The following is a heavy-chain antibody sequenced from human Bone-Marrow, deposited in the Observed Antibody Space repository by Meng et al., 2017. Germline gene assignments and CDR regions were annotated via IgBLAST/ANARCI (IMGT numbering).Heavy chain of an antibody. CDR3: ARQGDTAMATFDY. CDR2: INHSGGT. Sequence: QVQLQQWGAGSLKPSQTLSLPCAVYGGTFSDYYWSWIRQPPGKGLEWIGEINHSGGTKYTPSLESRVTISIDTSKNQFSLKLSSVTAADTAIYYCARQGDTAMATFDYWGQGTLVTVSS. D-gene: IGHD5-18*01. CDR1: GGTFSDYY. V-gene: IGHV4-34*01. J-gene: IGHJ4*02.